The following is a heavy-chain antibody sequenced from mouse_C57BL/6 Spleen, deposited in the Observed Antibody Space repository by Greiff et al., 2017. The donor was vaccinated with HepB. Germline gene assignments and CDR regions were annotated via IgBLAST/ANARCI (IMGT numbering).Heavy chain of an antibody. CDR1: GYTFTDYE. CDR2: IDPETGGT. J-gene: IGHJ3*01. V-gene: IGHV1-15*01. CDR3: TRWNYYGSSYGVAY. Sequence: QVQLQQSGAELVRPGASVTLSCKASGYTFTDYEMHWVKQTPVHGLEWIGAIDPETGGTAYNQKFKGKAILTADKSSSTAYMELRSLTSEDSAVYYCTRWNYYGSSYGVAYWGQGTLVTVSA. D-gene: IGHD1-1*01.